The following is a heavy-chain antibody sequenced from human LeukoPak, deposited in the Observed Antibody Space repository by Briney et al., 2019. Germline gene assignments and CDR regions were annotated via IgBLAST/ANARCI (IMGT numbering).Heavy chain of an antibody. J-gene: IGHJ2*01. CDR3: ARKLLLRWYFDL. D-gene: IGHD2-21*02. CDR1: GFTFSSYG. Sequence: PGGSLRLSCAASGFTFSSYGMHWVRQAPGKGLEWVAVIWYDGSNKYYADSVKGRFTISRDNSKNTLYLQMNSLRAEDTAVYYCARKLLLRWYFDLWGRGTLVTVSS. V-gene: IGHV3-33*01. CDR2: IWYDGSNK.